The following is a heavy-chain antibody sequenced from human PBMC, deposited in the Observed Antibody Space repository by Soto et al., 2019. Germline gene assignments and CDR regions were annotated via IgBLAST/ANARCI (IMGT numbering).Heavy chain of an antibody. Sequence: PGGSLRLSCAASGFTFSSYAMHWVRQAPGKGQEWVAVISYDGSNKYYADPVKGRFTISRDNSKNSLYLQINSLRVEDTAVYYCARDGSGLDYWGQGTLVTVSS. CDR1: GFTFSSYA. D-gene: IGHD2-15*01. CDR3: ARDGSGLDY. J-gene: IGHJ4*02. V-gene: IGHV3-30-3*01. CDR2: ISYDGSNK.